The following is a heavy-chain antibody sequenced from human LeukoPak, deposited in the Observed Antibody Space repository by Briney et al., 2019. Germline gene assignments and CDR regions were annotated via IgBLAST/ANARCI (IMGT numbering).Heavy chain of an antibody. Sequence: GASVKVSCKCSGYTLTGYYMHWVRQAPGQEVEWMGRINPNSGGTNYRQKFQGRVTMTRDTSISTAYMELSRLRSDDTAVYYCARTGIAVAGTVYWGQGTLVTVSS. CDR3: ARTGIAVAGTVY. V-gene: IGHV1-2*06. D-gene: IGHD6-19*01. J-gene: IGHJ4*02. CDR1: GYTLTGYY. CDR2: INPNSGGT.